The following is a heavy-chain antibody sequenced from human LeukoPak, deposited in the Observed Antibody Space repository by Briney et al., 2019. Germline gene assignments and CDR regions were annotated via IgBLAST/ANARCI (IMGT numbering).Heavy chain of an antibody. CDR2: INSDGSST. D-gene: IGHD2-2*01. V-gene: IGHV3-74*01. CDR3: ARATPDIVVVPAAVELSYGMDV. Sequence: GGSLTLSCAASGFTFSSYWMHWVRQAPGKGLVWVSRINSDGSSTSYADSVKGRFTISRDHAKHTLYLQMNSLRAEDTAVYYCARATPDIVVVPAAVELSYGMDVWGQGTTVTVSS. J-gene: IGHJ6*02. CDR1: GFTFSSYW.